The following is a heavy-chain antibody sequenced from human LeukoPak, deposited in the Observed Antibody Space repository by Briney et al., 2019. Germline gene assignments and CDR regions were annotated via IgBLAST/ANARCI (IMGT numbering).Heavy chain of an antibody. V-gene: IGHV3-23*01. CDR1: GFTFTTYG. Sequence: GGSLRLSCAASGFTFTTYGMNWVRQAPGKGLEWVSGIGGSGTRTYYADSVKGRFTISRDNSKNTLYLQMNSLRDEDTAVYYCAKDSHWILFDDWGQGTLVTVSS. CDR2: IGGSGTRT. D-gene: IGHD2-2*03. J-gene: IGHJ4*02. CDR3: AKDSHWILFDD.